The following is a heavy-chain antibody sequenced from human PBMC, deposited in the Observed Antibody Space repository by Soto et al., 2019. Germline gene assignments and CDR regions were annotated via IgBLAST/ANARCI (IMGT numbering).Heavy chain of an antibody. V-gene: IGHV5-10-1*01. CDR3: ARLQAAAGDNHLTLDY. D-gene: IGHD6-13*01. Sequence: EVQLVQSGAEVKKPGESLRISCKGSGYSFTSYWISWVRQMPGKGLEWMGRIDPSDSYTNYSPSFQGRVTIPSNKSISTAYLQWSSLKASDTAMYYCARLQAAAGDNHLTLDYWGQGTLVTVSS. CDR2: IDPSDSYT. J-gene: IGHJ4*02. CDR1: GYSFTSYW.